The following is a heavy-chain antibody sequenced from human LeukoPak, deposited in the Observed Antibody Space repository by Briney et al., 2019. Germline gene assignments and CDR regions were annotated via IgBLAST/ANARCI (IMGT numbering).Heavy chain of an antibody. CDR1: GFTFSSYA. J-gene: IGHJ4*02. D-gene: IGHD2-15*01. Sequence: PGGSLRLSCAASGFTFSSYAMSWVRQAPGKGLEWVSAISGSGGSTYYAGSVKGRFTISRDNSKNTLYPQMNSLRAEDTAVYYCAKGLSSGVPFDYWGQGTLVTVSS. CDR3: AKGLSSGVPFDY. CDR2: ISGSGGST. V-gene: IGHV3-23*01.